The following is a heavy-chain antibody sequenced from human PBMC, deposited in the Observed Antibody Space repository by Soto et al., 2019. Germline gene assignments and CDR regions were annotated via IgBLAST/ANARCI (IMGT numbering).Heavy chain of an antibody. CDR1: GFTFSSYS. D-gene: IGHD2-2*01. Sequence: EVQLVESGGGLVQPGGSLRLSCSASGFTFSSYSMNWVRQAPGKGLEWVSYISSSSSTIYYADSVKGRFTISRDNAKYSLYLHMNSLRYEDTAVYYCARSSRGYWISTSCYGRWLFDPWGQGTPVTVSS. V-gene: IGHV3-48*02. J-gene: IGHJ5*02. CDR2: ISSSSSTI. CDR3: ARSSRGYWISTSCYGRWLFDP.